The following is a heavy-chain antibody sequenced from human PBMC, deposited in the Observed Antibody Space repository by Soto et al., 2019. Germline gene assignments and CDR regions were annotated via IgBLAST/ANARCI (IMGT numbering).Heavy chain of an antibody. D-gene: IGHD3-22*01. CDR2: MYYSGST. CDR1: GGSISSYY. V-gene: IGHV4-59*01. J-gene: IGHJ4*02. Sequence: SETLSLTCTVSGGSISSYYWSWVRQPPGKGLEWIGYMYYSGSTNYNPSLKSRVTMSLDTSRNQFSLKLYSVTAADTAVYYCARSIDSSGFYFSNCWGQGTLVTVSS. CDR3: ARSIDSSGFYFSNC.